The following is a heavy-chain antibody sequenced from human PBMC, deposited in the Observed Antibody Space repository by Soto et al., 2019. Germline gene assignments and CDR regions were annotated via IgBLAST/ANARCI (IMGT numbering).Heavy chain of an antibody. CDR2: ISGTSGST. J-gene: IGHJ6*02. CDR1: GFTFSSYS. D-gene: IGHD3-22*01. Sequence: PGGSLRLSCAASGFTFSSYSMNWVRQAPGKGLEWVSYISGTSGSTYYADSVKGRFTISRDNSKNTLHLQMSSLRAEDTAVYYCAKDQLRYYYDSSGYSSYAGDVWGQGTTVTVSS. CDR3: AKDQLRYYYDSSGYSSYAGDV. V-gene: IGHV3-23*01.